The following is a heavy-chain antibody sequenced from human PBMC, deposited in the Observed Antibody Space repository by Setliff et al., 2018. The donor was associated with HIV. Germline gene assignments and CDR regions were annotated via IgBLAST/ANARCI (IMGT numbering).Heavy chain of an antibody. CDR1: GGSFSGYY. CDR2: INHSGST. V-gene: IGHV4-34*01. Sequence: PSETLSLTCAVYGGSFSGYYWSWIRQPPGKGLEWIGEINHSGSTNYNPSLKSRVTISVDTSNNQSSLKLSSVTAADTAVYYCARAARYSSSWYKRGYYFDYWGQGTLVTVSS. D-gene: IGHD6-13*01. J-gene: IGHJ4*02. CDR3: ARAARYSSSWYKRGYYFDY.